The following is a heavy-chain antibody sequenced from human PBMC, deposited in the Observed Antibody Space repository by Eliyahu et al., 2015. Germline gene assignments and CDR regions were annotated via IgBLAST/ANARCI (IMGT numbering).Heavy chain of an antibody. CDR3: AKDVVVVVAATRAYNWFDP. J-gene: IGHJ5*02. D-gene: IGHD2-15*01. Sequence: EVQLLESGGGLVQPGGSLRLSXXASGFXFSXXAMXWVRXGPGXGVEGVSAISGSGGSTYYADSVKGRFTISRDNSKNTLYLQMNSLRAEDTAVYYCAKDVVVVVAATRAYNWFDPWGQGTLVTVSS. CDR2: ISGSGGST. V-gene: IGHV3-23*01. CDR1: GFXFSXXA.